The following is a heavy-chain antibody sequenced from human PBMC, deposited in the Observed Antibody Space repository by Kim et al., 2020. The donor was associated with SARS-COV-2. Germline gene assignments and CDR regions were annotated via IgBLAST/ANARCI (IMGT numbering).Heavy chain of an antibody. J-gene: IGHJ4*02. CDR2: IYYSGST. D-gene: IGHD2-2*01. Sequence: SETLSLTCTVSGGSISSYYWSWIRQPPGKGLEWIGYIYYSGSTNYNPSLKSRVTISVDTSKNQFSLKLSSVTAADTAVYYCARAVKGSRKPFDYWGQGTLVTVSS. V-gene: IGHV4-59*13. CDR3: ARAVKGSRKPFDY. CDR1: GGSISSYY.